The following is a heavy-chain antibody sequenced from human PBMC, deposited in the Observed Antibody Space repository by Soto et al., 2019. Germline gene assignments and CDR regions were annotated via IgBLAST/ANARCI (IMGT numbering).Heavy chain of an antibody. CDR3: AKAVDGSSWSSYYYYYGMDV. CDR1: GFTFSSYA. V-gene: IGHV3-23*01. Sequence: PGGSLRLSCAASGFTFSSYAMSWVRQAPGKGLEWVSAISGSGGSTYYADSVKGRFTISRDNSKNTLYLQMNSLRAEDTAVYYCAKAVDGSSWSSYYYYYGMDVWGQGTTVTVSS. D-gene: IGHD6-13*01. J-gene: IGHJ6*02. CDR2: ISGSGGST.